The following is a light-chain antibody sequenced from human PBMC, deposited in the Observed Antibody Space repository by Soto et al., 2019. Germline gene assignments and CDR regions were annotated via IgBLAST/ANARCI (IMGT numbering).Light chain of an antibody. V-gene: IGKV3-11*01. CDR2: DAS. Sequence: EIVLTQSPATLSLSPGERATLSCRASQSVSSYLAWYQQKPGQAPRLLIYDASNRATGIPARFSGSGSGTDFSITISSLEPEDFAVYYCQLRSNWPLMYTFGQGTKLEIK. J-gene: IGKJ2*01. CDR3: QLRSNWPLMYT. CDR1: QSVSSY.